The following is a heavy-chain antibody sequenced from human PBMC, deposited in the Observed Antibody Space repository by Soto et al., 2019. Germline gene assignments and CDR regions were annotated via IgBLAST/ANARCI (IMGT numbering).Heavy chain of an antibody. J-gene: IGHJ4*02. Sequence: GASVKVSCKASGYTFTSYYIHWVRQAPGQGLEWMGIISPSGGSTSYAQKFQGRVTMTRDTSTSTVYMELSSLRSDDTAVYYCARQQQWLASPPAYWGQGTLVTSPQ. CDR1: GYTFTSYY. CDR2: ISPSGGST. V-gene: IGHV1-46*01. D-gene: IGHD6-19*01. CDR3: ARQQQWLASPPAY.